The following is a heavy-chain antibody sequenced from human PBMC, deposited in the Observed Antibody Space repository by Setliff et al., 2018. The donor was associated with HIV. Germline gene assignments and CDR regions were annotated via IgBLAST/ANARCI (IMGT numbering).Heavy chain of an antibody. CDR3: ARGGGGARRVIGS. CDR2: INGDGTEK. J-gene: IGHJ4*02. D-gene: IGHD6-6*01. Sequence: GGSLRLSCAASGFTFTSFWMSWVRQAPGKGLEWVANINGDGTEKYYVDSVRGRSTISRDNANNSLYLQMSSLRAEDTAVYYCARGGGGARRVIGSWGQGALVTVSS. V-gene: IGHV3-7*03. CDR1: GFTFTSFW.